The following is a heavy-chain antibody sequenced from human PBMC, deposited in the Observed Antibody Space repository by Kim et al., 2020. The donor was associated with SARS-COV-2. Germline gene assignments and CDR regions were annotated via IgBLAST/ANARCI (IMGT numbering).Heavy chain of an antibody. CDR3: ARGEFGDSFDI. J-gene: IGHJ3*02. D-gene: IGHD3-10*01. Sequence: NTNYAQKFQERITMTTDTATSTVYMELRSLRSDDTALYYCARGEFGDSFDIWGQGAMVTVSS. CDR2: NT. V-gene: IGHV1-18*01.